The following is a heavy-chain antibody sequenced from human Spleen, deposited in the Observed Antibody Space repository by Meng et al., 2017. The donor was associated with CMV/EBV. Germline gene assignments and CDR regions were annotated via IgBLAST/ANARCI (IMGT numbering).Heavy chain of an antibody. CDR3: AKSPPFLFDP. J-gene: IGHJ5*02. CDR2: ISSDGGTT. V-gene: IGHV3-23*01. Sequence: GGSLRLSCVASGFTFNNYAMTWVRQAPGKGLEWVSSISSDGGTTYYADSVTGRLTISRDNFKNTLYLQMKGLRAEDTAVYYCAKSPPFLFDPWGQGTLVTVSS. CDR1: GFTFNNYA.